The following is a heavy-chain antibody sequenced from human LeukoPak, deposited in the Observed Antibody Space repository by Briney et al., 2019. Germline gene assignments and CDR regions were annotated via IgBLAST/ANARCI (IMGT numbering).Heavy chain of an antibody. CDR3: ARSSDSSGYYDYFDY. J-gene: IGHJ4*02. V-gene: IGHV5-51*03. CDR1: GYSFTSYW. D-gene: IGHD3-22*01. Sequence: PGESLKISCKGSGYSFTSYWIGWVRQMPGKGLEWITIIYPGDSDTRYSPSFQGQVTISADKSISTAYLQWSSLKASDTAMYYCARSSDSSGYYDYFDYWGQGTLVTVSS. CDR2: IYPGDSDT.